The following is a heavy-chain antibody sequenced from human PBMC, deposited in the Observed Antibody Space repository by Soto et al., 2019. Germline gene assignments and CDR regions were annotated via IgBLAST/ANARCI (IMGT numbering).Heavy chain of an antibody. CDR1: VDSVSSNSAT. J-gene: IGHJ5*02. CDR3: ARGGSYMNWFDP. CDR2: TYYRSKWYN. D-gene: IGHD1-26*01. V-gene: IGHV6-1*01. Sequence: SQTLSLTCAISVDSVSSNSATWNWIRQSPSRGLEWLGRTYYRSKWYNDYAVSVKSRVIFNPDTSKNQFSLQLNSVTPEDTAMYYCARGGSYMNWFDPWGQGTLVTVSS.